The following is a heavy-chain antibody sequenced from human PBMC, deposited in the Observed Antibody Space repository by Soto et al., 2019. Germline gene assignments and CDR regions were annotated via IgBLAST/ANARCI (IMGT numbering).Heavy chain of an antibody. V-gene: IGHV4-61*01. CDR3: AIEFSNSPEAFDS. D-gene: IGHD6-6*01. Sequence: QVHLQESGPGQVKPSETLSLICTVSGGSVNSDTFYWSWIRQPPGRGLEWIGYIYYTGSTNYNPSLKSRVTISIDTSRNQFSLKLSSVTAADTAVYYCAIEFSNSPEAFDSWGQGSLVTVSS. J-gene: IGHJ4*02. CDR1: GGSVNSDTFY. CDR2: IYYTGST.